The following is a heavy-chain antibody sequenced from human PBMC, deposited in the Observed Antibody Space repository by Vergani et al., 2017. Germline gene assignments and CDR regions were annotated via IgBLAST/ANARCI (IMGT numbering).Heavy chain of an antibody. V-gene: IGHV1-69*13. CDR1: GYTLTELS. J-gene: IGHJ6*03. Sequence: QVQLVQSGAEVKKPGASVKVSCKVSGYTLTELSMHWVRQAPGKGLEWMGRIIPIFGTANYAQKFQGRVTITADESTSTAYMELSSLRSEDTAVYYCARGDQDYYYYMDVWGKGTTVTVSS. CDR2: IIPIFGTA. CDR3: ARGDQDYYYYMDV.